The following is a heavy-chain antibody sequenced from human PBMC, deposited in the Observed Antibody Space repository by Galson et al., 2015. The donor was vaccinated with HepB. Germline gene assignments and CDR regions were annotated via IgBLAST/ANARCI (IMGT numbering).Heavy chain of an antibody. CDR2: ISYDGSNK. J-gene: IGHJ4*02. CDR1: GFTFSSYA. D-gene: IGHD6-19*01. CDR3: ARDRGQWLARVD. V-gene: IGHV3-30*04. Sequence: SLRLSCAASGFTFSSYAMHWVRQAPGKGLEWVAVISYDGSNKYYADSVKGRFTISRDNSKNTLYLQMNSLRAEDTAVYYCARDRGQWLARVDWGQGTLVTVSS.